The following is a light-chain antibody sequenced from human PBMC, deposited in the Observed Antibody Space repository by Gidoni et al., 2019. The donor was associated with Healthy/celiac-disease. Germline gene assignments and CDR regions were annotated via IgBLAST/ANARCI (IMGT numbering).Light chain of an antibody. V-gene: IGKV3-20*01. CDR1: QSVSSSY. CDR3: QQYGSSPLT. J-gene: IGKJ4*01. CDR2: GAS. Sequence: EIVLTQSPGTLSLSPGERAHLSCRASQSVSSSYLSWYQQKPGQAPRLLIYGASSWATGIPDRFSGSGSGTDFTLTISRLEPEDFAVYYCQQYGSSPLTFGGGTKVEIK.